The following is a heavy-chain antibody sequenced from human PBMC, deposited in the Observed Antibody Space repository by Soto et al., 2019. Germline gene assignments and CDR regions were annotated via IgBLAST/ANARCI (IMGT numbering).Heavy chain of an antibody. CDR3: ARGRTDGDIVVVPAASTIDY. D-gene: IGHD2-2*01. V-gene: IGHV4-34*01. CDR1: GGSFSGYY. CDR2: INHSGST. Sequence: QVQLQQWGAGLLKPSETLSLTCAVYGGSFSGYYWSWIRQPPGKGLEWIGEINHSGSTNYNPSLKRRVTISVDTSKNQFSLKLSSVTAADTAVYYCARGRTDGDIVVVPAASTIDYWGQGTLVTVSS. J-gene: IGHJ4*02.